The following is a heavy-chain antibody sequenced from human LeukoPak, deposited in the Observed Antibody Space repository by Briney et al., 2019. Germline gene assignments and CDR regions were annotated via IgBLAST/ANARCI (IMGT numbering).Heavy chain of an antibody. CDR2: VNHSGYT. Sequence: PSETLSLTCGVPGTSFSSYYWSWIRQPPGKGLEWIGEVNHSGYTNTNPSLKSRVSISVDTSNNQFSLRLSSVTAADTAVYFCARMTTGHDYWGQGTLVTVSS. V-gene: IGHV4-34*01. CDR1: GTSFSSYY. D-gene: IGHD4-17*01. J-gene: IGHJ4*02. CDR3: ARMTTGHDY.